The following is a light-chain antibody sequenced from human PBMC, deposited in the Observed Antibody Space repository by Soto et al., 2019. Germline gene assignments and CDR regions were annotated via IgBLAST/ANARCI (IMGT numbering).Light chain of an antibody. Sequence: AIRMTQSPSSLSASTGDRVTITCRASQGISSYLAWYQQKPGKAPKLLIYAASTLQSGVPSRFSGSGSGTDFTLTISCLQSEDFATYYCQQYYSYPSQITFGQGTRLEIK. CDR1: QGISSY. V-gene: IGKV1-8*01. J-gene: IGKJ5*01. CDR3: QQYYSYPSQIT. CDR2: AAS.